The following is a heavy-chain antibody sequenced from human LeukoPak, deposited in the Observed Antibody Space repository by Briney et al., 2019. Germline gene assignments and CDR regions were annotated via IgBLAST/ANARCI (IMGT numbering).Heavy chain of an antibody. CDR2: IYYSGST. Sequence: SETLSLTCTVSGGSISSSSYYWGWIRQPPGKGLEWIGSIYYSGSTYYNPSLKSRVTISVDTSKNQFSLKLSSVTAADTAVYYCARGLLTAASITMVRGVFFDYWGQGTLVTVSS. J-gene: IGHJ4*02. V-gene: IGHV4-39*07. CDR1: GGSISSSSYY. CDR3: ARGLLTAASITMVRGVFFDY. D-gene: IGHD3-10*01.